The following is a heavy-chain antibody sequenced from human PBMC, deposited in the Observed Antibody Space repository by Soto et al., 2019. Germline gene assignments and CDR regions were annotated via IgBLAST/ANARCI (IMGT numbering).Heavy chain of an antibody. CDR3: ARDIVGATAAGAFDI. CDR1: GFTFSSYS. Sequence: GSLRLSCAASGFTFSSYSMNWVRQAPGKGLEWVSSISSSSSYIYYADSVKGRFTISRDNAKNSLYLQMNSLRAEDTAVYYCARDIVGATAAGAFDIWGQGTMVTVSS. V-gene: IGHV3-21*01. D-gene: IGHD1-26*01. CDR2: ISSSSSYI. J-gene: IGHJ3*02.